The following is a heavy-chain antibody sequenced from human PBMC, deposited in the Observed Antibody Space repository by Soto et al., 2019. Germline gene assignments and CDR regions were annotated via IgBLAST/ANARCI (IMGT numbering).Heavy chain of an antibody. D-gene: IGHD6-13*01. CDR1: GFTFSGYS. J-gene: IGHJ4*02. V-gene: IGHV3-21*01. Sequence: PGGSLRLSCAASGFTFSGYSMNWVRQAPGKGLEWVSCISSSGSYIYYADSLKGRFTISRDNAKNSLYLQMNSLRAEDTAVYYCASGDVAAAGTLTDYRGQGTLVTVSS. CDR2: ISSSGSYI. CDR3: ASGDVAAAGTLTDY.